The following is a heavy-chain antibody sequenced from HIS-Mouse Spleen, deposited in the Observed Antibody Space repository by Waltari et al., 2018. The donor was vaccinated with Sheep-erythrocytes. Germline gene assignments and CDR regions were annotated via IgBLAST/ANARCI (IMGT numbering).Heavy chain of an antibody. CDR2: ISYDGSNK. CDR3: AKVRTVNYWYFDL. D-gene: IGHD1-1*01. CDR1: VYPFSSFV. J-gene: IGHJ2*01. V-gene: IGHV3-30*18. Sequence: QVQLVESGGGVVQPGRSLRLSCAASVYPFSSFVLHWSRKAPGKGLEWVAVISYDGSNKYYADSVKGRFTISRDNSKNTLYLQMNSLRAEDTAVYYCAKVRTVNYWYFDLWGRGTLVTVSS.